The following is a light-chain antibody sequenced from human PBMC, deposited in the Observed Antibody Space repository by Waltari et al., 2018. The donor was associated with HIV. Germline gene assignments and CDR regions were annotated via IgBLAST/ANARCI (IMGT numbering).Light chain of an antibody. CDR2: LNSDGSH. CDR3: QTWGTGIVV. V-gene: IGLV4-69*01. J-gene: IGLJ2*01. CDR1: SGHSSYV. Sequence: QLVPTQSPSASASLGASVKLTCTLSSGHSSYVIAWHQQQPKKGPRYLMKLNSDGSHFKGDGIPDRFSGSSSGAERYLTISSLQSEDEADYYCQTWGTGIVVFGGGTKLTVL.